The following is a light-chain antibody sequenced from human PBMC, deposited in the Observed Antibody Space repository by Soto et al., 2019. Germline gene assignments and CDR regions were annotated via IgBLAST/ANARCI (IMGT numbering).Light chain of an antibody. V-gene: IGLV2-14*03. J-gene: IGLJ1*01. CDR3: ASYTTTSTRV. CDR1: SSDVGAYDY. Sequence: LTQPASVSGSPGQSIAISCTGTSSDVGAYDYVSWYQQHPDKAPKLMIYEVSNRPSGVSDRFSGSKSVNTATLTISGLQAEDEADYYCASYTTTSTRVFGTGTKVTVL. CDR2: EVS.